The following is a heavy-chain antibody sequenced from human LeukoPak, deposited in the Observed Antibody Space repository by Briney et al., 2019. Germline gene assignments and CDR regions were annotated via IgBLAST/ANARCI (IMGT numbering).Heavy chain of an antibody. CDR3: ARDLGYSSGWTYWYFDL. J-gene: IGHJ2*01. Sequence: SETLSLTCTVSGGSISSYYWSWIRQPAGKGLEWIGRIYTSGSTNYNPSLKSQVTMSVDTSKNQFSLKLSSVTAADTAVYYCARDLGYSSGWTYWYFDLWGRGTLVTVSS. CDR2: IYTSGST. D-gene: IGHD6-19*01. CDR1: GGSISSYY. V-gene: IGHV4-4*07.